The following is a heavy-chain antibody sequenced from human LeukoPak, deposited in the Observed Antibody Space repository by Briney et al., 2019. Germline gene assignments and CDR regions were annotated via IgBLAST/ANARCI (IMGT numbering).Heavy chain of an antibody. J-gene: IGHJ4*02. V-gene: IGHV3-30*18. D-gene: IGHD3-10*01. CDR1: GFSFSGYG. CDR3: AKDLKAGVTAFEN. CDR2: ISSDGSMQ. Sequence: GGSLRLSCAVSGFSFSGYGTHWVRQAPGKGLEWMAVISSDGSMQYYADSVVGRFTISRDSSSNTLFLQMNSLRAEDTAVYYCAKDLKAGVTAFENWGQGTLVTVSP.